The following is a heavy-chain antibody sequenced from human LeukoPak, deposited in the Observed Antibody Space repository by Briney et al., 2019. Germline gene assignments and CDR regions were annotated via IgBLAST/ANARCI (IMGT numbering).Heavy chain of an antibody. V-gene: IGHV4-4*02. CDR2: IYHSGST. D-gene: IGHD3-22*01. J-gene: IGHJ4*02. CDR3: ARDTNYYDSSGYYRPIDY. CDR1: GGSISSSNW. Sequence: PSGTLSLTCAVSGGSISSSNWWSWVRQPPGKGLEWIGEIYHSGSTNYNPSLKSRVTISVDKSKNQFSLKLSSVTAADTAVYYCARDTNYYDSSGYYRPIDYWGQGTLVTVSS.